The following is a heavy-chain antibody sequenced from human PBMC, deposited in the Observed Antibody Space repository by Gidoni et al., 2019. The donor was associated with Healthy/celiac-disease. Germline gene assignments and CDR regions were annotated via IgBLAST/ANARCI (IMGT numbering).Heavy chain of an antibody. Sequence: QVQLVESAGGLVKPGGSLRLSCPASRSHCSDYYMSWIRQDPGKRQEWVSYISSSSSYTNYADCVKGRFTISRDNAKNTLYLQMNSLRAEDTAVYYCAREADYDFWSGSHKFDYWGQGTLVTVSS. CDR1: RSHCSDYY. V-gene: IGHV3-11*06. D-gene: IGHD3-3*01. CDR3: AREADYDFWSGSHKFDY. J-gene: IGHJ4*02. CDR2: ISSSSSYT.